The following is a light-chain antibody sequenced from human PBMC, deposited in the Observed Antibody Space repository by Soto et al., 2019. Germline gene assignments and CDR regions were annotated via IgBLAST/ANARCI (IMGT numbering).Light chain of an antibody. CDR1: SGHSNYA. Sequence: QLVLTQSPSASASLGASVKLTCTLSSGHSNYAIAWHQQQPEKGPRYSMKLNSDGSHSKGDGIPDRFSGSSSGTERHLTISSLQSEDEADYYCQTWGTAIHDVVFGGGTKLTVL. CDR2: LNSDGSH. CDR3: QTWGTAIHDVV. J-gene: IGLJ2*01. V-gene: IGLV4-69*01.